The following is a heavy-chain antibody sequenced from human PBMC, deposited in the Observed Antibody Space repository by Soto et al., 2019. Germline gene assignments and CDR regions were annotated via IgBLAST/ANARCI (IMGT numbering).Heavy chain of an antibody. Sequence: LRLSCVASGFSITSFAMSWVRQAPGKGLEWASAISASGGSTYADSVKGRFTISRDNSKNTLYLQMNSLRVEDTAVYYCAKVLSSGSYSGALEYWGQGALVTVSS. CDR3: AKVLSSGSYSGALEY. V-gene: IGHV3-23*01. CDR1: GFSITSFA. J-gene: IGHJ4*02. CDR2: ISASGGST. D-gene: IGHD1-26*01.